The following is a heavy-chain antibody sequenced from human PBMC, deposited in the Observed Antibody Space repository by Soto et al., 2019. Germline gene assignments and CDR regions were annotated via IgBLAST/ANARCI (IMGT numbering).Heavy chain of an antibody. Sequence: GGSLSLSCAASGFTFSSYGMHWVRQAPGKGLEWVAVISYDGSNKYYADSVKGRFTISRDNSKNTLYLQMNSLRAEDTAVYYCASLNYGMDVWGQGTTVTVSS. CDR2: ISYDGSNK. J-gene: IGHJ6*02. CDR3: ASLNYGMDV. CDR1: GFTFSSYG. V-gene: IGHV3-30*03.